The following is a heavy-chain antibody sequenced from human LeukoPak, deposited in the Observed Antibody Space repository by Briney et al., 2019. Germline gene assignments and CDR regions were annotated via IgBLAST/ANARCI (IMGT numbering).Heavy chain of an antibody. V-gene: IGHV4-34*01. D-gene: IGHD1-26*01. CDR2: INHSGST. J-gene: IGHJ6*03. Sequence: PSETLSLTCAVYGGSFSGYYWSWIRQPPGKGLEWIGEINHSGSTNYNPSLKSRVTISVDTSKNQFSLKLSSVTAADTAVYYCASPGNYYYYMDVWGKGTTVTVSS. CDR3: ASPGNYYYYMDV. CDR1: GGSFSGYY.